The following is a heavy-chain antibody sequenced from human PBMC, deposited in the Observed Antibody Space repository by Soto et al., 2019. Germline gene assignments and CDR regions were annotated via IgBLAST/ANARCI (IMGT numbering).Heavy chain of an antibody. CDR3: ASRDPGTSVDY. J-gene: IGHJ4*02. Sequence: SETLSLTCAVSGGSFTSNNWWTWVRQPPGQGLEWIGEIYRTGSTNYNPSLKSRVTISLDKSENQVSLKVTSLTAADTAVYYCASRDPGTSVDYWGQGTLVTVSS. V-gene: IGHV4-4*02. D-gene: IGHD1-7*01. CDR1: GGSFTSNNW. CDR2: IYRTGST.